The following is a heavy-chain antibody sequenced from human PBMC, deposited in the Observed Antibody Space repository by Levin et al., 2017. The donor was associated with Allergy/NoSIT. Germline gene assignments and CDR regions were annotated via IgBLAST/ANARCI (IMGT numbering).Heavy chain of an antibody. CDR3: ARQLGNFWSGYNYFDY. J-gene: IGHJ4*02. CDR1: GFTFSSYE. V-gene: IGHV3-48*03. Sequence: GGSLRLSCAASGFTFSSYEMNWVRRAPGKGLEWVSYISSTGSTIYSADSVKGRLTISRDNAKNSLYLHMHSLRAEDTAVYYCARQLGNFWSGYNYFDYWGQGTLVTVSS. D-gene: IGHD3-3*01. CDR2: ISSTGSTI.